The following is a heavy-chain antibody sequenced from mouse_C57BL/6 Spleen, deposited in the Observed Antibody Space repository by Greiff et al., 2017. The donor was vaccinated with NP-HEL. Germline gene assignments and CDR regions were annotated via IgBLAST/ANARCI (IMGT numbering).Heavy chain of an antibody. V-gene: IGHV1-80*01. D-gene: IGHD1-1*01. J-gene: IGHJ2*01. CDR3: ARRDGSSPFDY. CDR1: GYAFSSYW. CDR2: IYPGDGET. Sequence: QVQLQQSGAELVKPGASVKISCKASGYAFSSYWMNWVKQRPGKGLEWIGQIYPGDGETNYNGKFKGKATLTADKSSSTAYMQLSSLTSEDSAVYFCARRDGSSPFDYWGQGTTLTVSS.